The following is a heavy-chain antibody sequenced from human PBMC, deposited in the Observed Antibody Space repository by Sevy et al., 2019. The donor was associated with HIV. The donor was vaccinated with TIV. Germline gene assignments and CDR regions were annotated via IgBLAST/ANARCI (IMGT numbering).Heavy chain of an antibody. CDR3: AKDVASPKPLYYFDF. J-gene: IGHJ4*02. CDR2: IRYDGTHK. CDR1: GFTFSNYA. Sequence: GGSLRLSCVASGFTFSNYAMHWVRQAPGKGLEWVAFIRYDGTHKAYGDPVKGRLTISRDKAKNTVYLLMTSLRPEETAVYYCAKDVASPKPLYYFDFWGQGNLGTVSS. V-gene: IGHV3-30*02.